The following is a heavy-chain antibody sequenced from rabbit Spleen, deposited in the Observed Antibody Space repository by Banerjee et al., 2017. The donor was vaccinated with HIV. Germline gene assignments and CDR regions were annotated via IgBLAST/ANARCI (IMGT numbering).Heavy chain of an antibody. Sequence: QLKESGGGLVQPGGSLKLSCKVSGFDFSSYYMTWVRQAPGKGLEWTGYIDPVFGNTAYASWVNGRFTISSDNAQNTVDLQMNSLTAADTATYFCARHGTGGSYFALWGPGTLVTVS. J-gene: IGHJ4*01. CDR1: GFDFSSYY. D-gene: IGHD8-1*01. CDR3: ARHGTGGSYFAL. V-gene: IGHV1S7*01. CDR2: IDPVFGNT.